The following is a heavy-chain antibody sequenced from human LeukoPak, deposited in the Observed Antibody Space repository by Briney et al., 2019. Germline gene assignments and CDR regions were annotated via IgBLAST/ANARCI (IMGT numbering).Heavy chain of an antibody. CDR3: ARDRYYDSSDDY. CDR1: GYTFTSYD. V-gene: IGHV1-8*03. Sequence: ASVKVSCKASGYTFTSYDINWVRQATGQGLEWMGWMNPNSGNTGYAQKFQGRVTITRNTSISTAYMELSSLRSEDTAVYYCARDRYYDSSDDYWGQGTLVTVSS. CDR2: MNPNSGNT. J-gene: IGHJ4*02. D-gene: IGHD3-22*01.